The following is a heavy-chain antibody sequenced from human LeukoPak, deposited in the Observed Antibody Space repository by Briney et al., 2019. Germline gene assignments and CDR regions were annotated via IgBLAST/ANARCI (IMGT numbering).Heavy chain of an antibody. J-gene: IGHJ4*02. CDR1: GFTFSSYE. CDR3: AALSAVDPGM. Sequence: GGSLRLSCAASGFTFSSYEMNWVRQAPGKGLEWVSYISSSGSTIYYAGSVKGRFTISRDNAKNSLYLQMNSLRAEDTAVYYCAALSAVDPGMWGQGTLVTVSS. D-gene: IGHD6-19*01. CDR2: ISSSGSTI. V-gene: IGHV3-48*03.